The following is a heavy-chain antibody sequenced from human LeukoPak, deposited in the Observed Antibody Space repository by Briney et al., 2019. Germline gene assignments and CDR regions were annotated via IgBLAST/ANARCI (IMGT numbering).Heavy chain of an antibody. CDR3: ARGSGNSGSYYMDV. J-gene: IGHJ6*03. D-gene: IGHD1-26*01. CDR2: MNPNSGNT. Sequence: ASVKVSCKASGYNFTNYAMNWVRQATGQGLEWMGWMNPNSGNTGYAQKFQGRVTMTRNTSISTAYMELSSLRSEDTAVYYCARGSGNSGSYYMDVWGKGTTVTISS. V-gene: IGHV1-8*02. CDR1: GYNFTNYA.